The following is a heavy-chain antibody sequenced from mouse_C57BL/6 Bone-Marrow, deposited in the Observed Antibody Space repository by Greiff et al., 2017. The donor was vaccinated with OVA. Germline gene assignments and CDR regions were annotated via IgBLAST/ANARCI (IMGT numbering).Heavy chain of an antibody. J-gene: IGHJ4*01. CDR1: GYTFTSYW. D-gene: IGHD1-1*01. Sequence: VQLKESGTVLARPGASVKMSCKTSGYTFTSYWMHWVKQRPGQGLEWIGAIYPGNSDTSYNQKFKGKAKLTAVTSASTAYMELSSLTNEDSAVYYVTRDITTVSDAMDYWGQGTSVTVSS. CDR3: TRDITTVSDAMDY. V-gene: IGHV1-5*01. CDR2: IYPGNSDT.